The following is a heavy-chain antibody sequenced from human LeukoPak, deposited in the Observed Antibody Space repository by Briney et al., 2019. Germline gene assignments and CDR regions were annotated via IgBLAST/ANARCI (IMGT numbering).Heavy chain of an antibody. D-gene: IGHD3-3*01. Sequence: SETLSLTCTVSGGSISSGGYYWSRIRQHPGKGLEWIGYIYYSGSTYYNPSLKSRVTISVDTSKNQFSLKLSSVTAADTAVYYCAKGLRFLEWFWFDPWGQGTLVTVSS. J-gene: IGHJ5*02. CDR2: IYYSGST. CDR1: GGSISSGGYY. V-gene: IGHV4-31*03. CDR3: AKGLRFLEWFWFDP.